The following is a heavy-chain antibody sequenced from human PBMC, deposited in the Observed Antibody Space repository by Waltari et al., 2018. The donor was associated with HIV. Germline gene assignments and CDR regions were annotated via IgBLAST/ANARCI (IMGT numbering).Heavy chain of an antibody. CDR3: ARHSGPYVHFFDL. CDR1: GVPLTRNNYY. CDR2: VYYGGKT. D-gene: IGHD3-16*01. V-gene: IGHV4-39*01. Sequence: QLQESGPALVKPSETLSLSCSVSGVPLTRNNYYWGWVRQSPGNGLDWLASVYYGGKTYNNPALKSRLSLSLDTSKNLLSLNVTSVTAADTAVYYCARHSGPYVHFFDLWGRGTLVTVTS. J-gene: IGHJ2*01.